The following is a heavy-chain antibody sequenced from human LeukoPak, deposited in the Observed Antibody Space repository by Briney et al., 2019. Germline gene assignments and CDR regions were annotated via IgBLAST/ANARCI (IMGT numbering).Heavy chain of an antibody. J-gene: IGHJ3*02. CDR3: ARVGIGITMVRGVIIFHDAFDI. Sequence: PSETLSLTCTVSGGSISSYYWSWIRQPAGKGLEWIGRIYTSGSTNYNPSLKSRVTMSVDTSKNQFSLKLSSVTAADTAVYYCARVGIGITMVRGVIIFHDAFDIWGQGTMVTVSS. CDR2: IYTSGST. V-gene: IGHV4-4*07. D-gene: IGHD3-10*01. CDR1: GGSISSYY.